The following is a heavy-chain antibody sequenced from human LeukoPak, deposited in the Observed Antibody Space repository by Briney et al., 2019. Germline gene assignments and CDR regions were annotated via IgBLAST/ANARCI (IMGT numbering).Heavy chain of an antibody. CDR2: ISGSGGST. CDR3: AKVLNIVATITLMYYFDY. D-gene: IGHD5-12*01. Sequence: GGSLRLSCAASEFTFSNYAMSWVRQAPGKGLEWVSGISGSGGSTYYADSVKGRFTISRDNSKNTLYLQMNSLRAEDTAVYYCAKVLNIVATITLMYYFDYWGQGTLVTVSS. J-gene: IGHJ4*02. V-gene: IGHV3-23*01. CDR1: EFTFSNYA.